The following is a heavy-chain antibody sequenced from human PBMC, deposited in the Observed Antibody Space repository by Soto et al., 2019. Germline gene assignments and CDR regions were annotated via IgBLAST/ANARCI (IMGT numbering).Heavy chain of an antibody. J-gene: IGHJ4*02. CDR1: GFTFSSYG. CDR2: IWYDGSNK. CDR3: ARDAYSSGWYSDY. Sequence: PGGSLRLSCAASGFTFSSYGMHWVRQAPGKGLEWVAVIWYDGSNKYYADSVKGRFTISRDNSKNTLYLQMNSLRAEDTAVYYCARDAYSSGWYSDYWGQGTLVTVSS. D-gene: IGHD6-19*01. V-gene: IGHV3-33*01.